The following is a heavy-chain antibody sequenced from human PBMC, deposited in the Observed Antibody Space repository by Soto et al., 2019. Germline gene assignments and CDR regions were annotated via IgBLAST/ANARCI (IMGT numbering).Heavy chain of an antibody. CDR3: AKNWNWGSLVH. Sequence: SETLSLTCTVSGGSINSFYWSWIRQPPGKGLEWIGEINHSGSTNYNPSLKSRVTISVDTPKNQFSLKMSSVTAADTAVYYCAKNWNWGSLVHWGQG. D-gene: IGHD7-27*01. V-gene: IGHV4-34*01. CDR2: INHSGST. J-gene: IGHJ1*01. CDR1: GGSINSFY.